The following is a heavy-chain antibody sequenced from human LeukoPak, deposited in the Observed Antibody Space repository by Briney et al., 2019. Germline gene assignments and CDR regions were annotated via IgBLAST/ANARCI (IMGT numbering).Heavy chain of an antibody. CDR1: GFTFRNYW. D-gene: IGHD6-13*01. J-gene: IGHJ4*02. CDR2: IKQDGSVK. Sequence: PGGSLRLSCVVSGFTFRNYWMSWVRQAPGKGLERVANIKQDGSVKYYVESLKGRFTISRDNAKNSLYLQMNSLRAEDTAVYYCARIGYSSSCTDYWGQGTLVRVSS. V-gene: IGHV3-7*01. CDR3: ARIGYSSSCTDY.